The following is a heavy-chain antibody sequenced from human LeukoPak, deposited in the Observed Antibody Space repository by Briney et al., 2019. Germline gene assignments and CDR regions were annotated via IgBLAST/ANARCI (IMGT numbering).Heavy chain of an antibody. Sequence: GASVKVSCKASGYTCTSYGISWVRQAPRQGLERMGWISAYNGNTNYAQKLQGRVTMTTDTSTSTAYMELRSLRSDDTAVYYCARDEFMWFGGYYFDYWGQGTLVTVSS. D-gene: IGHD3-10*01. CDR1: GYTCTSYG. V-gene: IGHV1-18*01. CDR3: ARDEFMWFGGYYFDY. CDR2: ISAYNGNT. J-gene: IGHJ4*02.